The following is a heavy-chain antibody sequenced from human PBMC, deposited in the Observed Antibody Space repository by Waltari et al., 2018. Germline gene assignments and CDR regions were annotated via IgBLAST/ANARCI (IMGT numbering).Heavy chain of an antibody. CDR1: GGSFSGYY. J-gene: IGHJ5*02. CDR3: ARARTTRSWFDP. D-gene: IGHD4-17*01. CDR2: INHSGST. V-gene: IGHV4-34*01. Sequence: QVQLQQWGAGLLKPSATLSLTCAVYGGSFSGYYWSWIRQPPGKGLEWIGEINHSGSTNYNPSLKSRVTISVDTSKNQFSLKLSSVTAADTAVYYCARARTTRSWFDPWGQGILVTVSS.